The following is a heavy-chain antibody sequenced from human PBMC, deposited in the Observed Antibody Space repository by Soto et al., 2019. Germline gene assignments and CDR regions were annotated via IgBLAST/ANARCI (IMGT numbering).Heavy chain of an antibody. Sequence: QITLKESGPTLVKPTQTLTLTSSFSGFSLSAYGVRVIWFRQPPGETLEWLALIHWNDDKRYSPYLKSRHTITNDTSTNQVVLTLNNLDPLDTGTYFCAHTKDSSGFLTSWGQGILVTVSS. CDR1: GFSLSAYGVR. J-gene: IGHJ5*02. CDR3: AHTKDSSGFLTS. D-gene: IGHD3-22*01. V-gene: IGHV2-5*01. CDR2: IHWNDDK.